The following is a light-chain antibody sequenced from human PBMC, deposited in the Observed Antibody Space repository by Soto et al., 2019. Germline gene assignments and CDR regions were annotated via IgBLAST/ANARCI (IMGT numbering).Light chain of an antibody. CDR1: HDVSRN. CDR3: QQYNSMLS. J-gene: IGKJ4*01. Sequence: DIQMTQSPSSLSASVGDRVTIACQSSHDVSRNLNWFQQKPGEAPKLLIYDASNLERGVPSRFSGSGSRTDFTLTISSLQPEDVATSYCQQYNSMLSFGGGTEVEMK. V-gene: IGKV1-33*01. CDR2: DAS.